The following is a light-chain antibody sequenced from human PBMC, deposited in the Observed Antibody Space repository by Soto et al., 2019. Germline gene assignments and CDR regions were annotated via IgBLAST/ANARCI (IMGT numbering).Light chain of an antibody. Sequence: EIVLTQSPATLSLSPGERATLSCRASQYISGYLAWYQQKPGQAPRLLIYDSVIRATGIPARFSGGGSATDFTLTISSLEPEDFAVYYCQQRSNWPPITFGQGTRL. V-gene: IGKV3-11*01. J-gene: IGKJ5*01. CDR2: DSV. CDR3: QQRSNWPPIT. CDR1: QYISGY.